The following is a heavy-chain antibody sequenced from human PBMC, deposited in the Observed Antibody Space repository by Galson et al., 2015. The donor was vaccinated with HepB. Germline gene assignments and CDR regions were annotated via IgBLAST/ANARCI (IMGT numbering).Heavy chain of an antibody. J-gene: IGHJ3*02. D-gene: IGHD6-6*01. CDR1: GGSISSYY. CDR3: ARVFGAYSSYNAFDI. CDR2: IYYSGST. V-gene: IGHV4-59*01. Sequence: ETLSLTCTVSGGSISSYYWSWIRQPPGKGLEWIGYIYYSGSTNYNPSLKSRVTISVDTSKNQFSLKLSSVTAADTAVYYCARVFGAYSSYNAFDIWGQGTMVTVSS.